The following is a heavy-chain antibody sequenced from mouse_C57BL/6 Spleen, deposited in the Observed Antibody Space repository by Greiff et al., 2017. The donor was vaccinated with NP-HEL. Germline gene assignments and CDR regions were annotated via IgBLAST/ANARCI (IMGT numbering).Heavy chain of an antibody. J-gene: IGHJ1*03. Sequence: EVQLVESGPGLVKPSQSLSLTCSVTGYSITSGYYWNWIRQFPGNKLEWMGYISYDGSNNYNPSLKNRISITRDTSKNQFFLKLNSVTTEDTATYYCARDHYYGSSYKYFDVWGTGTTVTVSS. CDR3: ARDHYYGSSYKYFDV. V-gene: IGHV3-6*01. CDR1: GYSITSGYY. CDR2: ISYDGSN. D-gene: IGHD1-1*01.